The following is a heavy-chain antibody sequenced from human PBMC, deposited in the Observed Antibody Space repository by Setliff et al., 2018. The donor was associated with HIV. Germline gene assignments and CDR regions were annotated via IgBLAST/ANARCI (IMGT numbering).Heavy chain of an antibody. J-gene: IGHJ4*02. CDR2: ITPFVGIT. CDR3: ARDKGIREAASLDY. D-gene: IGHD6-13*01. V-gene: IGHV1-69*10. CDR1: GGTFSDFR. Sequence: ASVKVSCKASGGTFSDFRITWVRQAPGQGLEWKGEITPFVGITNYAQKFQGRVTISADESTATAYIELSSLTSQDTAVYYCARDKGIREAASLDYWGQGSLVTVSS.